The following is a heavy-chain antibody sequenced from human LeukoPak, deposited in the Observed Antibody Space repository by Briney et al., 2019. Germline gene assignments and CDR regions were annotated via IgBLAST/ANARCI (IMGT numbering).Heavy chain of an antibody. V-gene: IGHV4-39*01. D-gene: IGHD6-13*01. J-gene: IGHJ4*02. Sequence: SETLSLTCTVSGGSISSSSYYWGWIRQPPGKGLEWIGSIYYSGSTYYNPSLKSRVTISVDTSKNQFSLKLSSVTAADTAVYYCASGYSSSWWSPIDYWGQGTLVTVSS. CDR2: IYYSGST. CDR3: ASGYSSSWWSPIDY. CDR1: GGSISSSSYY.